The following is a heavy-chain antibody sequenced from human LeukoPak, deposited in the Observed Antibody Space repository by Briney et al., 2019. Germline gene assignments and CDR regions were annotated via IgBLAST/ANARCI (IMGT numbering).Heavy chain of an antibody. Sequence: ASVTVSFTASGYTFTVQHMHWVRQAPGQGLEWMGWINPNSGGTKYSQKFQGRVTTTRDTSISNDYMELTSLRSADTAVYYCARDGDSSGYPASSSSRLDPWGQGTLVTVSS. V-gene: IGHV1-2*02. CDR2: INPNSGGT. J-gene: IGHJ5*02. CDR1: GYTFTVQH. D-gene: IGHD3-22*01. CDR3: ARDGDSSGYPASSSSRLDP.